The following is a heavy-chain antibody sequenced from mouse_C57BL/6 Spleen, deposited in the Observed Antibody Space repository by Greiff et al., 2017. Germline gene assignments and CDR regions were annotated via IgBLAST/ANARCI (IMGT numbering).Heavy chain of an antibody. CDR3: ARIKYGYADRVYYARDY. D-gene: IGHD2-2*01. CDR1: GYPFTSYR. Sequence: QVQLQQPGAELVKPAASVKMSCKAPGYPFTSYRITWVKLRPGQGLEWFGDIYPGSGSTNSNEKFKSMATLTVATSSSTAYTPLSSLTSEYSAVYYCARIKYGYADRVYYARDYWGQETSVTVST. CDR2: IYPGSGST. V-gene: IGHV1-55*01. J-gene: IGHJ4*01.